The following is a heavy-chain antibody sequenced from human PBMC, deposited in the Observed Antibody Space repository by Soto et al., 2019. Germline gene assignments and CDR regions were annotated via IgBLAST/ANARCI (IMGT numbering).Heavy chain of an antibody. V-gene: IGHV6-1*01. CDR1: GDSVSSNTSA. CDR2: TYYRSNWRH. D-gene: IGHD6-19*01. CDR3: ARGVAGSGFDL. Sequence: PSQTRSLTFAISGDSVSSNTSAWNWIRSSPSRGLEWLGRTYYRSNWRHDYAVSVKSRITVNPDTSKNHFSLQLNSVTPDDTAVYYCARGVAGSGFDLWGQGTLVTVS. J-gene: IGHJ4*02.